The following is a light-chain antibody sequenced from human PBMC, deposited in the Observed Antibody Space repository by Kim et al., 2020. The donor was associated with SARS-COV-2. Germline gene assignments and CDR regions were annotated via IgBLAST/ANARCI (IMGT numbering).Light chain of an antibody. V-gene: IGLV7-46*01. Sequence: PGATVPLTGDSSIGTVPTTHYPYWFQQKPGQAPRTLIYDASDKHSWTPARFSGSLLGGKAALTLSGAQPEDEADYYCSLSFSGTRIFGGGTKVTVL. CDR3: SLSFSGTRI. CDR1: IGTVPTTHY. CDR2: DAS. J-gene: IGLJ2*01.